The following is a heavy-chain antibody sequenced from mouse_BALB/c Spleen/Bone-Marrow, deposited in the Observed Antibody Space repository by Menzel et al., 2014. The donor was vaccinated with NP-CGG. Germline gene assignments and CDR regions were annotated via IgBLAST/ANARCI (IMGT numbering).Heavy chain of an antibody. CDR3: ARRIYYAMGY. CDR2: INPSNGRT. J-gene: IGHJ2*01. CDR1: GYTFTNYW. Sequence: QVQLQQSGAELVKPGASLKLSCKASGYTFTNYWIHWVKQRPGQGLEWIGEINPSNGRTNYNEKFKTKATLTVDKSSSTAYMQLSSLTSDDSAVYFCARRIYYAMGYWGQGTTLTVSS. D-gene: IGHD2-1*01. V-gene: IGHV1S81*02.